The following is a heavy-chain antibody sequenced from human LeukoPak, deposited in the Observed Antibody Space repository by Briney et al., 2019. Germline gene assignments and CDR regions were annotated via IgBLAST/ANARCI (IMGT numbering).Heavy chain of an antibody. CDR1: GGSISSSSYY. CDR3: ARHRIAVAYFDY. Sequence: SETLSLTCTVSGGSISSSSYYWGWIRQPPGKGLEWIGSIYYSGSTYYNPSLKSRATISVDTSKNQFSLKLSSVSAADTAVYYCARHRIAVAYFDYWGQGTLVTVSS. J-gene: IGHJ4*02. CDR2: IYYSGST. V-gene: IGHV4-39*01. D-gene: IGHD6-19*01.